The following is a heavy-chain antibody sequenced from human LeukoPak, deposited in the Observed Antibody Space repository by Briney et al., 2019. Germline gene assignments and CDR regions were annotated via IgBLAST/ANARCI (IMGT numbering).Heavy chain of an antibody. Sequence: GGSLRLSCAASGFTFSSYWMHWVRHAPGKGLVWVSRINSDGSSTSYADSVKGRFTISRDNAKNTLYLQMNSLRAEDTAVYYCARATVDYSNEYYYYYYYMDVWGKGTTVTVSS. CDR1: GFTFSSYW. CDR2: INSDGSST. J-gene: IGHJ6*03. D-gene: IGHD4-11*01. V-gene: IGHV3-74*01. CDR3: ARATVDYSNEYYYYYYYMDV.